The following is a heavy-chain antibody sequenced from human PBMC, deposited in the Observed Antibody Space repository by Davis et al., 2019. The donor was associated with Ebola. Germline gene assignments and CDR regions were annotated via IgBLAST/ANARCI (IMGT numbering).Heavy chain of an antibody. CDR3: ARVGIAVAGTGFDP. Sequence: LRLSCTVSGGSISSGGYYWSWIRQHPGKGLEWIGYIYYSGSTYYNPSLKSRVTISVDTSKNQFSLKLSSVTAADTAVYYCARVGIAVAGTGFDPWGQGTLVTVSS. CDR1: GGSISSGGYY. CDR2: IYYSGST. J-gene: IGHJ5*02. V-gene: IGHV4-31*03. D-gene: IGHD6-19*01.